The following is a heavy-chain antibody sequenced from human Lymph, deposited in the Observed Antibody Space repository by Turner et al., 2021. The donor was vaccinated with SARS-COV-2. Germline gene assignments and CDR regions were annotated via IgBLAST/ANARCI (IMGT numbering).Heavy chain of an antibody. J-gene: IGHJ4*02. CDR3: GTLGSLFGVVGREY. Sequence: QVQLEESGPGLVKPSETLSLTCISSGGSLSRISSYWGWFRQPPGKGREWIGTIYYTGNTLYTPSLESRVTISMDTSKKQFSLNLKSVTAADTAVYYCGTLGSLFGVVGREYWGQGIPVTVSS. CDR2: IYYTGNT. D-gene: IGHD3-3*01. V-gene: IGHV4-39*01. CDR1: GGSLSRISSY.